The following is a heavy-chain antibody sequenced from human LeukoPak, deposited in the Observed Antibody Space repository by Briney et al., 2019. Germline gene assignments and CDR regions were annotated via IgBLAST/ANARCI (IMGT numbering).Heavy chain of an antibody. Sequence: SETLSLTCAVYGGSFSGYYWSWIRQPPGKGLEWIGEINHSGSTNYNPSLKSRVTISVDTSKNQFSLKLSSVTAADTAVYYCARSMSIVYAFDIWGQGTMVTVSS. CDR1: GGSFSGYY. D-gene: IGHD2-21*01. CDR2: INHSGST. J-gene: IGHJ3*02. CDR3: ARSMSIVYAFDI. V-gene: IGHV4-34*01.